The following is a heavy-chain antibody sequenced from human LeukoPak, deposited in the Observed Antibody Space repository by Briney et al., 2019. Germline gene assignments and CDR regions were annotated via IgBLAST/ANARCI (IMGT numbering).Heavy chain of an antibody. CDR2: INHSGST. J-gene: IGHJ4*02. CDR3: ARAAVFDY. Sequence: SETLSLTCAVYGGSFGGYYWSWIRQPPGKGLEWIGEINHSGSTNYNPSLKSRVTISVDTSKNQFSLKLSSVTAADTAVYYCARAAVFDYWGQGTLVTVSS. CDR1: GGSFGGYY. V-gene: IGHV4-34*01.